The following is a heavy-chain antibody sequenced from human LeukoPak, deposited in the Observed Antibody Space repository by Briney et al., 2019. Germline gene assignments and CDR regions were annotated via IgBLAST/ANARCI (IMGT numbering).Heavy chain of an antibody. D-gene: IGHD3-10*01. V-gene: IGHV1-18*01. J-gene: IGHJ4*02. CDR1: GYTFTSYG. CDR2: ISAYNGNT. Sequence: ASVKVSCKASGYTFTSYGISWVRQAPGQGLEWMGWISAYNGNTNYAQKLQGRVTMTTDTSTSTAYMELRSLRSDDTAVYYCARSITMVRGVTVGYYFFDYWGQGTLVTVSS. CDR3: ARSITMVRGVTVGYYFFDY.